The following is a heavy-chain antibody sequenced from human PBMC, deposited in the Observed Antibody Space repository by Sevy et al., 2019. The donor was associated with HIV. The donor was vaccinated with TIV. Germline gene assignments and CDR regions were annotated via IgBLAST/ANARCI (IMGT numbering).Heavy chain of an antibody. J-gene: IGHJ6*03. CDR1: GYSISSGYY. D-gene: IGHD5-12*01. CDR3: ARKRGYSGYAYYYYYMDV. CDR2: IYHSGST. V-gene: IGHV4-38-2*01. Sequence: SETLSLTCAVSGYSISSGYYWGWIRQPPGKGLEWIGSIYHSGSTYYNPSLKSRVTTSVDTSKNQFSLKLSSVTAADTAVYYCARKRGYSGYAYYYYYMDVWGKGTTVTVSS.